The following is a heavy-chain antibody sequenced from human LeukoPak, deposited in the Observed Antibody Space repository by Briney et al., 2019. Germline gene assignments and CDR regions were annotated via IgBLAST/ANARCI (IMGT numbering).Heavy chain of an antibody. CDR2: VSAYNGET. CDR1: GYTFTSLG. Sequence: ASVKVSCKASGYTFTSLGISWVRRAPGQGLEWMGWVSAYNGETDYDQKFQGRATMTRDTSTSTAYMELRSLTSDDTAVYYCARGAGLDRSTINDYWGQGTLVTVSP. V-gene: IGHV1-18*01. CDR3: ARGAGLDRSTINDY. D-gene: IGHD5-24*01. J-gene: IGHJ4*02.